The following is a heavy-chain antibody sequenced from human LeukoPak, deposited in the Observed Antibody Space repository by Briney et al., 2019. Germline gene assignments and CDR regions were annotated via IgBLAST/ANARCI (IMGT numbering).Heavy chain of an antibody. D-gene: IGHD6-13*01. V-gene: IGHV4-30-4*01. CDR1: GDSITSDNYF. Sequence: SETLSLTCTVSGDSITSDNYFWSWVRQPPGEGLEWIGYIYYSGKTYYNPSLESRLIISVDTSKNQFSLRLNSVTAADTAVYFCAREVKQAASSDAFDIWGQGTLVTVSS. J-gene: IGHJ3*02. CDR3: AREVKQAASSDAFDI. CDR2: IYYSGKT.